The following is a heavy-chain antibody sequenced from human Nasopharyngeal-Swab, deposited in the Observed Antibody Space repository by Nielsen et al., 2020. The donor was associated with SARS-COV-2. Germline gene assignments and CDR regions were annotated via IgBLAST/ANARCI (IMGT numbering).Heavy chain of an antibody. Sequence: ASVKVSCKDSGYTFTSYGISWVRQAPGQGLEWMGIINPSGGSTSYAQKFQGRVTMTRDTSTSTVYMELSSLRSEDTAVYYCARDQASIAAMAYWGQGTLVTVSS. CDR2: INPSGGST. CDR1: GYTFTSYG. D-gene: IGHD6-13*01. CDR3: ARDQASIAAMAY. V-gene: IGHV1-46*01. J-gene: IGHJ4*02.